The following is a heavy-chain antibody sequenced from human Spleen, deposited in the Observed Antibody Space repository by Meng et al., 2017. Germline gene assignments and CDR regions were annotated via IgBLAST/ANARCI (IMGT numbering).Heavy chain of an antibody. V-gene: IGHV3-23*01. CDR1: GFTFSSYA. CDR3: AREGGSQDDFWGTSNDDYFYY. J-gene: IGHJ4*02. CDR2: ISGSGAST. D-gene: IGHD3-3*01. Sequence: GGSLRLSCAASGFTFSSYALSWVRQVPGKGLEWVSSISGSGASTYYADSVKGRFTFSRDNSKNKLYLQMNSLRGEDMAVYYCAREGGSQDDFWGTSNDDYFYYWGQGTLVTVSS.